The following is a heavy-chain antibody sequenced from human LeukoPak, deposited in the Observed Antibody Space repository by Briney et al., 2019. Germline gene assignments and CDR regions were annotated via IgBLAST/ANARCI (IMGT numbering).Heavy chain of an antibody. CDR1: GFRFIDYW. V-gene: IGHV3-7*01. CDR3: VSGMIEFDY. J-gene: IGHJ4*02. D-gene: IGHD3-22*01. Sequence: GGSLRLSCVASGFRFIDYWMTWVRQAPGRGLEWVANINQNGSEIYYLDSVEGRFTISRDNAKNSLFLQMNSLRVEDTSVYYCVSGMIEFDYWGQGILVTVSS. CDR2: INQNGSEI.